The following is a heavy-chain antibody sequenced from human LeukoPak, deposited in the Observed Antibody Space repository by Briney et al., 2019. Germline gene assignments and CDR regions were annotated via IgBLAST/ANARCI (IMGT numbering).Heavy chain of an antibody. V-gene: IGHV4-39*02. CDR3: ARLRKGRYFDYFFEY. D-gene: IGHD3-9*01. CDR2: VYYSGRA. Sequence: SETLSLTCTVSGGSVSTINSYWGWIRQPPGEGLEWIGNVYYSGRANYSPSLRSRVTMSVDTSKNRFSLKMTSVTAADTAVYFCARLRKGRYFDYFFEYWGQGTLVTVSS. J-gene: IGHJ4*02. CDR1: GGSVSTINSY.